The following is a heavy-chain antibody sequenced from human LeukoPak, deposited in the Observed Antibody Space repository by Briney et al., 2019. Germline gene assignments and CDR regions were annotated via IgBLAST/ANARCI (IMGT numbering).Heavy chain of an antibody. CDR1: GYSFTNYA. D-gene: IGHD3-9*01. V-gene: IGHV1-2*02. CDR3: ARSPDILTGENFDY. CDR2: INPNSGGT. J-gene: IGHJ4*02. Sequence: ASAKVSCKASGYSFTNYAMNWVRQAPGQGLEWMGWINPNSGGTNYAQKFYARVTMTRDTSISTAYMELSRLRSDDTAVFYCARSPDILTGENFDYWGQGTLVTVSS.